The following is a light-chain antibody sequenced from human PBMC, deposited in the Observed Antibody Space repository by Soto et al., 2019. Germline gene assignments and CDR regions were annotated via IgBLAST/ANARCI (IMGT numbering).Light chain of an antibody. CDR2: GAS. CDR1: QSVSSSY. J-gene: IGKJ1*01. Sequence: EMVLTQCPGNLYLSPFETDTISCRPSQSVSSSYLAWYQQKPGQAPRLLIYGASSRATGIPDRFSGSGSGTDFTLTISRLEPEDFAVYYCQQYGSSPRTFGQGTKVDI. V-gene: IGKV3-20*01. CDR3: QQYGSSPRT.